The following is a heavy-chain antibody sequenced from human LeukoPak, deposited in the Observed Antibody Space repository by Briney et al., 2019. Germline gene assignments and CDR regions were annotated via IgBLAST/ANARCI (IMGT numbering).Heavy chain of an antibody. Sequence: PSETLSLTCTVSGGSISSGGYYWSWIRQPPGKGLEWIGYIYHSGSTYYNPSLKSRVTISVDRSKNQFSLKLSSVTAADTAVYYCARCRLMDPGYFDYWGQGTLVTVSS. D-gene: IGHD2-2*01. CDR2: IYHSGST. V-gene: IGHV4-30-2*02. CDR3: ARCRLMDPGYFDY. J-gene: IGHJ4*02. CDR1: GGSISSGGYY.